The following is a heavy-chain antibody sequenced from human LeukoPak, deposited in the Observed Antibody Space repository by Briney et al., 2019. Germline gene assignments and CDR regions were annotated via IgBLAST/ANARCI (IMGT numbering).Heavy chain of an antibody. J-gene: IGHJ6*03. Sequence: GGSLRLSCAASGFTVSSNYMSWVRQAPGKGLEWASVIYSGGSTYYADSVKGRFTISRDNSKNTLYLQMNSLRAEDTAVYYCASGSGSYRTPYYYMDVWGAGTTVTVSS. CDR2: IYSGGST. D-gene: IGHD3-10*01. V-gene: IGHV3-53*01. CDR1: GFTVSSNY. CDR3: ASGSGSYRTPYYYMDV.